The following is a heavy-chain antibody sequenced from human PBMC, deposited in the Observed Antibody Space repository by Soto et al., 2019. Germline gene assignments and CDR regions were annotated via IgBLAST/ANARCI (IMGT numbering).Heavy chain of an antibody. CDR3: AKGHLPRGRTNYYYYGMDV. J-gene: IGHJ6*02. CDR1: GFTFSSYA. V-gene: IGHV3-23*01. D-gene: IGHD1-1*01. CDR2: ITGSGDNT. Sequence: VQLLESGGGLVQPGGSLRLSCAASGFTFSSYAMSWVRQAPGKGLEGVSAITGSGDNTYYADSVKGRFTISRDNSKNTLYLQMNSLRAEDTAEYYCAKGHLPRGRTNYYYYGMDVWGQGTTVTVSS.